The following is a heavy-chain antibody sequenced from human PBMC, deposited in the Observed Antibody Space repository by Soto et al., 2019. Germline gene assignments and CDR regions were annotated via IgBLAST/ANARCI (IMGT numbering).Heavy chain of an antibody. V-gene: IGHV6-1*01. CDR1: GDSVSSNSAA. CDR3: ASEYSYGYVYYYGMDV. Sequence: SRTLSLTCAISGDSVSSNSAAWNWIRQSPSRGLEWLGRTYYRSKWYNDYAVSVKSRITINPDTSKNQFSLQLNSVTPEDTAVYYCASEYSYGYVYYYGMDVWGQGTTVTVSS. J-gene: IGHJ6*02. D-gene: IGHD5-18*01. CDR2: TYYRSKWYN.